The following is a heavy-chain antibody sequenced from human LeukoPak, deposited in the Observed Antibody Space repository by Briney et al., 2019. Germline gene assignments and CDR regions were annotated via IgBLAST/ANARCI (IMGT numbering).Heavy chain of an antibody. CDR3: ARNLRPGSSYGYYYGMDV. J-gene: IGHJ6*02. CDR2: IKQDGSEK. CDR1: GITFSSHW. V-gene: IGHV3-7*01. D-gene: IGHD3-10*01. Sequence: GGSLRLPCAASGITFSSHWMSWVRQAAGKGLEWVANIKQDGSEKYYVDSVKGRFTISRDNAKNSLYLQMNSLRAEDTAVYYCARNLRPGSSYGYYYGMDVWGQGTTVTVSS.